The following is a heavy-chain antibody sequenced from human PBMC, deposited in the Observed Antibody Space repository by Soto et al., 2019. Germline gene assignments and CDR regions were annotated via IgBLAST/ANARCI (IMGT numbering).Heavy chain of an antibody. V-gene: IGHV3-48*02. CDR3: ARHQRVYSYGYSSLLGY. J-gene: IGHJ4*02. Sequence: GGSLRLSCAASGFTFSSYSMNWVRQAPGKGLEWVSYISSSSSTIYYADSVKGRFTISRDNAKNSLYLQMNSLRDEDTVVYYSARHQRVYSYGYSSLLGYWGQGTLVTVSS. CDR1: GFTFSSYS. CDR2: ISSSSSTI. D-gene: IGHD5-18*01.